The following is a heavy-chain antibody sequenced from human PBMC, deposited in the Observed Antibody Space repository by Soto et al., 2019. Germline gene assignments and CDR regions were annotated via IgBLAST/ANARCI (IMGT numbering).Heavy chain of an antibody. V-gene: IGHV3-30*18. CDR1: GFTFSSYA. CDR2: ISTDGRDV. J-gene: IGHJ4*02. CDR3: AKDRRPAAVYYFDY. Sequence: GGSLRLSCAASGFTFSSYAMHWVRQAPGKGLEWVAVISTDGRDVHYADSVKGRFTISRDNSKNTLYLQLNSLRAEDTAVYYCAKDRRPAAVYYFDYWGQGALVTVSS. D-gene: IGHD2-2*01.